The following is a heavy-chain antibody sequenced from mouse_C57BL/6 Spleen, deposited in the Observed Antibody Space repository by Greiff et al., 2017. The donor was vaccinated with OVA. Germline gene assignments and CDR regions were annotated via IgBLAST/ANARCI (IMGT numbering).Heavy chain of an antibody. CDR3: ARTTVVASEHYAMDY. V-gene: IGHV1-42*01. J-gene: IGHJ4*01. CDR2: INPSTGGT. CDR1: GYSFTGYY. Sequence: VHVKQSGPELVKPGASVKISCKASGYSFTGYYMNWVKQSPEKSLEWIGEINPSTGGTTYNQKFKAKATLTVDKSSSTAYMQLKSLTSEDSAVYYCARTTVVASEHYAMDYWGQGTSVTVSS. D-gene: IGHD1-1*01.